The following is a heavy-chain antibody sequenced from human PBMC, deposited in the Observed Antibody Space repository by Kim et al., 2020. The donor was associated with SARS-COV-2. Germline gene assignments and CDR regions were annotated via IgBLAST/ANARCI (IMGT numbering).Heavy chain of an antibody. CDR1: GFTFSSYS. D-gene: IGHD3-9*01. V-gene: IGHV3-21*01. Sequence: GGSLRLSCAASGFTFSSYSMNWVRQAPGKGLEWVSSISSSSSYIYYADSVKGRFTISRDNAKNSLYLQMNSLRAEDTAVYYCARSGDFDWLFRIDYWGQGTLVTVSS. CDR3: ARSGDFDWLFRIDY. CDR2: ISSSSSYI. J-gene: IGHJ4*02.